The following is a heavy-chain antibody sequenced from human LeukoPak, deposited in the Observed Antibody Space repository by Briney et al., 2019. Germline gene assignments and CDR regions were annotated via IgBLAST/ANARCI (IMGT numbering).Heavy chain of an antibody. CDR2: GSRPDT. V-gene: IGHV3-23*01. Sequence: GSRPDTYHADPVKGRFTVSRDNSRNTLYIQMNNLRIEDSAVYYCTKAPLMSCTGAFCYPFDSWGQGVLVTVSS. CDR3: TKAPLMSCTGAFCYPFDS. D-gene: IGHD2-8*02. J-gene: IGHJ4*02.